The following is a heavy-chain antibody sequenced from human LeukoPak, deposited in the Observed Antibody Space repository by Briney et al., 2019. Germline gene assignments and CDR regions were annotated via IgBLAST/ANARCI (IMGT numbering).Heavy chain of an antibody. CDR2: VGIRGDT. CDR1: GFTFIDYD. V-gene: IGHV3-13*01. D-gene: IGHD6-19*01. Sequence: GGSLRLSCAASGFTFIDYDMHWVRQVIGKGLEWVSAVGIRGDTHYSGSVKGRFTISRENAESSLYLQMNSLRAEDTAVYYCARGGIQVSGIDEFDYWGQGTLVTVSS. CDR3: ARGGIQVSGIDEFDY. J-gene: IGHJ4*02.